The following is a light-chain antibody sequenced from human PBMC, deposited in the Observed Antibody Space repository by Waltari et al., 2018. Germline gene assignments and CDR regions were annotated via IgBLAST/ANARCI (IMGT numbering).Light chain of an antibody. Sequence: EIVLTQSPGTVSLSPGERATLACRASQSVARALAWYQQKPGQPPRLLIYNTYTRATGVPDRFSGGGSGTDFSLTISRLEPEDFAVYYCQNYVRLPATFGQGTKVEIK. CDR3: QNYVRLPAT. CDR2: NTY. CDR1: QSVARA. J-gene: IGKJ1*01. V-gene: IGKV3-20*01.